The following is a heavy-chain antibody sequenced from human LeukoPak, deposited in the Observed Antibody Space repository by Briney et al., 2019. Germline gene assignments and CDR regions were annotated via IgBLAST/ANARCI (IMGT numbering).Heavy chain of an antibody. CDR1: GVTVSSNY. D-gene: IGHD5-24*01. Sequence: GGSLRLSCEASGVTVSSNYMSWVREAPGEGLEWVSVIYSGGSTYYADSVKSRFTISRDNSKNTLYLQMNSLRAEDTAVYYCARDNGRDGYNPWGQGTLVTVSS. CDR2: IYSGGST. J-gene: IGHJ5*02. V-gene: IGHV3-53*01. CDR3: ARDNGRDGYNP.